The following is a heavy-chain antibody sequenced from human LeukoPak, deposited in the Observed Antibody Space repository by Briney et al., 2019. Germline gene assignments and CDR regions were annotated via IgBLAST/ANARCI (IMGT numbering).Heavy chain of an antibody. CDR1: GFTFSSYW. Sequence: GGSLRLSCAASGFTFSSYWMSWVRQAPGKGLEWVANIKQDGSEKYYVDSVKGRFTISRDNAKNSLYLQMNSLRAEDTAVYYCARDQINSSGNKPPFDYWGRGTLVTVSS. V-gene: IGHV3-7*01. CDR3: ARDQINSSGNKPPFDY. CDR2: IKQDGSEK. J-gene: IGHJ4*02. D-gene: IGHD1-26*01.